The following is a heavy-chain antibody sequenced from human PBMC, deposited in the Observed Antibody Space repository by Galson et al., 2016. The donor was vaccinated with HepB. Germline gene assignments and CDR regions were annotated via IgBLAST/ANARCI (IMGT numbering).Heavy chain of an antibody. V-gene: IGHV4-4*02. CDR1: GGSISANNW. Sequence: ETLSLTCAVSGGSISANNWWSWVRQPPGMGPEWIGEIHHSGRTNYSPYNPSLKRRVTISLDKSKNQLSMRLTSVTAADTAVYYCVRVGVLWSGTPSYVYFDLWGRGTLVTVSS. J-gene: IGHJ2*01. D-gene: IGHD3-3*01. CDR2: IHHSGRT. CDR3: VRVGVLWSGTPSYVYFDL.